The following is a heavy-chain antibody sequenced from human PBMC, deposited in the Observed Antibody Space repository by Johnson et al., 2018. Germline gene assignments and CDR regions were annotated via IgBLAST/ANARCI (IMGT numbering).Heavy chain of an antibody. Sequence: VHLVQSGGGVVQPGRSLRLSCAASRFTFSNYGMHWVREAPGKGLEWVAGIWYDGSNKYYADAVKGRVIISRDNSKNTLYLQMNSLRVEDTAVYYCARDTVAVANYGMDVWGQGTTVTVSS. D-gene: IGHD6-19*01. CDR1: RFTFSNYG. CDR2: IWYDGSNK. V-gene: IGHV3-33*01. J-gene: IGHJ6*02. CDR3: ARDTVAVANYGMDV.